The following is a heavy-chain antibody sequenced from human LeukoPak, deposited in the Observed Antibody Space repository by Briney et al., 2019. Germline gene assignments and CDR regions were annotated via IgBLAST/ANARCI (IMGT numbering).Heavy chain of an antibody. V-gene: IGHV3-30*18. J-gene: IGHJ4*02. CDR3: AKDFRYQWLAHYFDY. CDR2: ISYDGSNK. Sequence: GGSLRLSCAASGFTFSSYGMHWVRQAPGKGLEWVAVISYDGSNKYYADSVKGRFTISRDNSKNTLYLQMNSLGAEDTAVYYCAKDFRYQWLAHYFDYWGQGTLVTVSS. CDR1: GFTFSSYG. D-gene: IGHD6-19*01.